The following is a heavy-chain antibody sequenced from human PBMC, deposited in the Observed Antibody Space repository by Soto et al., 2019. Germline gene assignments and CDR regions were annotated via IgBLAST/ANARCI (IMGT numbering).Heavy chain of an antibody. CDR3: AREQGGSYLNDAFDI. CDR2: ISYDGSNK. D-gene: IGHD1-26*01. V-gene: IGHV3-30-3*01. CDR1: GFTFSSYA. Sequence: QVQLVESGGGVVQPGRSLRLSCAASGFTFSSYAMHWVRQAPGKGLEWVAVISYDGSNKYYADSVKGRFTISRDNSKNTLYLQMNSLRAEDTAVYYCAREQGGSYLNDAFDIWGQGTMVTVSS. J-gene: IGHJ3*02.